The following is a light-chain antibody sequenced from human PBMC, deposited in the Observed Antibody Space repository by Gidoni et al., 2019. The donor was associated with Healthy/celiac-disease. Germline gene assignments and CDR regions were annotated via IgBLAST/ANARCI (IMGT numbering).Light chain of an antibody. Sequence: EIGLTQSPATLSLSPGERATLSCRASQSFSSSLAWYQQKPGQAPRLLISDASNRATGIPARFSGSGSGTDFTLTISSLEPEDFAVYYCQRRSTWPPLTFGGGTKVEIK. CDR3: QRRSTWPPLT. CDR1: QSFSSS. J-gene: IGKJ4*01. V-gene: IGKV3-11*01. CDR2: DAS.